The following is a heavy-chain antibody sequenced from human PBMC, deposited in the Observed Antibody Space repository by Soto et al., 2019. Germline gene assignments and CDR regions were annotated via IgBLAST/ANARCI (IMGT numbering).Heavy chain of an antibody. CDR3: ARGGSGSYSNPMFDY. D-gene: IGHD3-10*01. CDR1: GFTFISYS. J-gene: IGHJ4*02. V-gene: IGHV3-48*01. CDR2: ISSSSSTI. Sequence: EVQLVESGGGLVQPGGSLRLSCAASGFTFISYSMNWVRQAPGKGLEWVSYISSSSSTIYYADSVKGRFTISRDNAKNPLYLQMNSLRAEDTAVYYCARGGSGSYSNPMFDYWGQGTLVTVSS.